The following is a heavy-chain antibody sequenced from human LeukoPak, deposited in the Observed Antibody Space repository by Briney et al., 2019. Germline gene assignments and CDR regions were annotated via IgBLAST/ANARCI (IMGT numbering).Heavy chain of an antibody. CDR3: ARGKSGITIFGVVGAFDI. CDR2: IYHSGST. Sequence: SETLSLTCTVSGYSISSGYYWGWIRQPPGKGLEWIGSIYHSGSTYYNPSLKSRVTISVDTSKNQFSLKLSSVTAADTAVYYCARGKSGITIFGVVGAFDIWGQGTMVTVSS. V-gene: IGHV4-38-2*02. CDR1: GYSISSGYY. D-gene: IGHD3-3*01. J-gene: IGHJ3*02.